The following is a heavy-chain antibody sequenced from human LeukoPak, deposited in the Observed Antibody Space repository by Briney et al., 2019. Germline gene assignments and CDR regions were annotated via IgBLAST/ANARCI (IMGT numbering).Heavy chain of an antibody. CDR3: AKLPQYCSSTSCFPFDY. D-gene: IGHD2-2*01. CDR1: GFTFSSYG. CDR2: IRYDGSNK. Sequence: GGSLRLSCAASGFTFSSYGMHWVRQAPGKGLEWVAFIRYDGSNKYYADSVKGRFTISRDNSKNTLYLQMNSLRAEDTAVYYCAKLPQYCSSTSCFPFDYWGQGTLVTVSS. V-gene: IGHV3-30*02. J-gene: IGHJ4*02.